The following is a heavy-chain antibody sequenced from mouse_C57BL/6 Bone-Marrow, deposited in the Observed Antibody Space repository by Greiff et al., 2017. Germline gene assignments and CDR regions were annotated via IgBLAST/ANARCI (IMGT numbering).Heavy chain of an antibody. CDR1: GFTFSSYG. CDR2: ISSGGSYP. CDR3: ARHGGSWFAY. Sequence: EVMLVESGGDLVKPGGSLKLSCAASGFTFSSYGMSWVRQTPDKRLEWVATISSGGSYPYYPDSVKGRFTISRDNAKNTLYLQMSSLKSEDTAMYYCARHGGSWFAYWGQGTLVTVSA. V-gene: IGHV5-6*01. J-gene: IGHJ3*01. D-gene: IGHD1-1*02.